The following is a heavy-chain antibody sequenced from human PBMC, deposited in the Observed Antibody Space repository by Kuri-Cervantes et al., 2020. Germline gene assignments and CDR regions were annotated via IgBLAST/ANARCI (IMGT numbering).Heavy chain of an antibody. V-gene: IGHV4-39*07. D-gene: IGHD2-2*01. CDR2: IYYSGST. J-gene: IGHJ4*02. CDR1: GGSISSSSYY. CDR3: VRVASNLLPAAAFDY. Sequence: SETLSLTCTVSGGSISSSSYYWGWIRQPPGKGLEWIGSIYYSGSTYYNPSLKSRVTISVDKSKNQFSLKLSSVTAADTAVYYCVRVASNLLPAAAFDYWGQGTLVTVSS.